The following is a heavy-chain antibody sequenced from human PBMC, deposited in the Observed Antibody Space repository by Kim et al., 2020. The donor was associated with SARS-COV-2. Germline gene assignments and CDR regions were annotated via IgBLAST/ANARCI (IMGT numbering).Heavy chain of an antibody. Sequence: SETLSLTCAVYGGSFSGYYWSWIRQPPGKGLEWIGEINHSGSTNYNPSPKSRVTISVDTTKNQYNMKLSSVTAADTAVYYCAGTMVRGGRCWYYGMDVWGQGTTVTVSS. CDR2: INHSGST. CDR3: AGTMVRGGRCWYYGMDV. CDR1: GGSFSGYY. D-gene: IGHD3-10*01. V-gene: IGHV4-34*01. J-gene: IGHJ6*02.